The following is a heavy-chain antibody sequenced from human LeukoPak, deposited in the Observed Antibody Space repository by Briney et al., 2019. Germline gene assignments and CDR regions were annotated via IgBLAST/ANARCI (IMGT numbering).Heavy chain of an antibody. Sequence: ASVKVSCKASGYTFTGYYMHWVRQAPGQGLEWMGWINPNSGGTNYAQKLQGRVTMTRDTSISTAYMELSRLRSDDTAVYYCARDSRDGYNSYFDYWGQGTLVTVSS. V-gene: IGHV1-2*02. CDR2: INPNSGGT. CDR3: ARDSRDGYNSYFDY. J-gene: IGHJ4*02. CDR1: GYTFTGYY. D-gene: IGHD5-24*01.